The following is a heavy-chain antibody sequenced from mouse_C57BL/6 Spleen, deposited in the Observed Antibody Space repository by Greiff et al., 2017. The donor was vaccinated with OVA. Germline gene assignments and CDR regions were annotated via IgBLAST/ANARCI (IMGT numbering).Heavy chain of an antibody. CDR3: ARYITTVGDYAMDY. Sequence: QVQLKQPGAELVMPGASVKLSCKASGYTFTSYWMHWVKQRPGQGLEWIGEIDPSDSYTNYNQKFKGKSTLTVDKSSSTAYMQLSSLTSEDSAVYYCARYITTVGDYAMDYWGQGTSVTVSS. V-gene: IGHV1-69*01. D-gene: IGHD1-1*01. J-gene: IGHJ4*01. CDR2: IDPSDSYT. CDR1: GYTFTSYW.